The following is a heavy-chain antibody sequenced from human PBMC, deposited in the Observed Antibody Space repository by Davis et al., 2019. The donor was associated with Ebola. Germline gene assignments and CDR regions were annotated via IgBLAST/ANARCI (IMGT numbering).Heavy chain of an antibody. Sequence: ASVKVSCKASGYTFTSYGITWVRQAPGQGLEWMGWINPHNGNTNYAQKLQGRVTMTTDTSTSTAYMELRSLRSDDTAVYYCARARIVVVRGYYYYYGMDVWGKGTTVTVSS. CDR1: GYTFTSYG. J-gene: IGHJ6*04. CDR2: INPHNGNT. CDR3: ARARIVVVRGYYYYYGMDV. D-gene: IGHD3-22*01. V-gene: IGHV1-18*04.